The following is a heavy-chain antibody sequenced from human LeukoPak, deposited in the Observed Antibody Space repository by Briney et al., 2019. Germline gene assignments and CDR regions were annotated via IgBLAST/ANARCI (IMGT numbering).Heavy chain of an antibody. CDR3: ARHGYDTSFYQARFDY. CDR2: IYHSGST. CDR1: GYSISSGYY. V-gene: IGHV4-38-2*02. Sequence: PSETLFLTCTVSGYSISSGYYWGWIRQPPGKGLEWIGSIYHSGSTYYNPSLKSRVTISVDTSKNQFSLKLSSVTAADTAVYYCARHGYDTSFYQARFDYWGQGAQVTVSS. J-gene: IGHJ4*02. D-gene: IGHD3-22*01.